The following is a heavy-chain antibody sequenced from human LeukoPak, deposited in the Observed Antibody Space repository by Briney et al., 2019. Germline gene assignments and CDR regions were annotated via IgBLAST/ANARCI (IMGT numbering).Heavy chain of an antibody. J-gene: IGHJ4*02. CDR1: GFILSSTW. Sequence: GGSLRLSCAASGFILSSTWMHWVRQAPGKGLVWVSRINSDATSTSYADSVRGRFTISRDDAKNTMYLQMNSLRAEDTAMYYCVRGSPGYSSSWHAYWGQGTLVTVSS. D-gene: IGHD6-13*01. CDR3: VRGSPGYSSSWHAY. V-gene: IGHV3-74*01. CDR2: INSDATST.